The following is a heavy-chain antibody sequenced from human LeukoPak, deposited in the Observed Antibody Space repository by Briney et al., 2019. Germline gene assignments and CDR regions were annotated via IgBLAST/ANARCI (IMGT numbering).Heavy chain of an antibody. CDR3: LVWKHVFDR. Sequence: PGGSLRLSCAASGFTFNSYGMHWVRQAPGKGLEWVAIISYDGSRKYYGDSVKGRFTISRDNSKNTLYLQMNSLRVEDTAVYYCLVWKHVFDRWGQGTLVTVSS. CDR2: ISYDGSRK. J-gene: IGHJ5*02. V-gene: IGHV3-30*03. D-gene: IGHD5/OR15-5a*01. CDR1: GFTFNSYG.